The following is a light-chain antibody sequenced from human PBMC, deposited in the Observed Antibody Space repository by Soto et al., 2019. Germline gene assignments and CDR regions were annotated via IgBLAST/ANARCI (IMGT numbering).Light chain of an antibody. Sequence: DIQMTQSPSSLSASVGDRVTITCRASQNIGTYLNWYQQKPGKAPTVLIYTASTLQSVVPSRFSGSGSGTDFTLTINSLQPEDSATYYCHQSYSSLVYTFGPGTKLEIK. J-gene: IGKJ2*01. V-gene: IGKV1-39*01. CDR2: TAS. CDR3: HQSYSSLVYT. CDR1: QNIGTY.